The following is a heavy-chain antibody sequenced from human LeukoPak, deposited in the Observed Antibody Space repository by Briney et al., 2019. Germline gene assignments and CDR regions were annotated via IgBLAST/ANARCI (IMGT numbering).Heavy chain of an antibody. CDR3: AKYCSGGNCYSGLS. V-gene: IGHV3-23*01. J-gene: IGHJ5*02. CDR2: ISGGVIST. Sequence: GGSLRLSCAASGFTFSDYYMSWIRQAPGKGLEWVSTISGGVISTYYTGSVKGRFTISRDNSKNTLFLQMNSLRAEDTAVYYCAKYCSGGNCYSGLSWGQGTLVTVSS. D-gene: IGHD2-15*01. CDR1: GFTFSDYY.